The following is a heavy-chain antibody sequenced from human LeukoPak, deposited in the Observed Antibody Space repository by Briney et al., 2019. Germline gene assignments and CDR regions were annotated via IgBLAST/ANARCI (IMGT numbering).Heavy chain of an antibody. CDR3: ARDSVDYYDSSGYYDY. J-gene: IGHJ4*02. Sequence: GGSLRLSCAASGFTFSSYWMSWVRQAPGKGLEWVANIKQDGSEKYYVDSVKGRFTISRDNAKNSLYLQMNSLRAEDTAVYYCARDSVDYYDSSGYYDYWGQGTLVTVSS. V-gene: IGHV3-7*01. CDR1: GFTFSSYW. D-gene: IGHD3-22*01. CDR2: IKQDGSEK.